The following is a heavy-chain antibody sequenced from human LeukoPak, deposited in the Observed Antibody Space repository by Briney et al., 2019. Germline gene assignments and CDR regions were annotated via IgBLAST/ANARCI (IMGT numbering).Heavy chain of an antibody. CDR1: GFTFATSW. V-gene: IGHV4-4*02. J-gene: IGHJ4*02. CDR2: IYHSGST. CDR3: ARGSGFDCLDY. Sequence: PGGSLRLSCVASGFTFATSWMTWVRQPPGKGLEWIGEIYHSGSTNYNPSLKSRVTISVDKSKNQFSLKLSSVTAADTAVYYCARGSGFDCLDYWGQGALVTVSS. D-gene: IGHD2-21*01.